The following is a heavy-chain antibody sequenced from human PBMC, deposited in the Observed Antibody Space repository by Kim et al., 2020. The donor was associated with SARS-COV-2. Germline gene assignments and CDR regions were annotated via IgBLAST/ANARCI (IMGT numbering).Heavy chain of an antibody. Sequence: SETLSLTCSVSGGSISNYYWSWIRQPPGKGLEWIGNVYYSGSTNYNPSLKSRVTVSVDTSKNYFSLKLSSLTAADTAVYYCARALHVWGTYRAYWYFDLWGRGTLVTVSS. CDR3: ARALHVWGTYRAYWYFDL. CDR1: GGSISNYY. J-gene: IGHJ2*01. D-gene: IGHD3-16*02. V-gene: IGHV4-59*01. CDR2: VYYSGST.